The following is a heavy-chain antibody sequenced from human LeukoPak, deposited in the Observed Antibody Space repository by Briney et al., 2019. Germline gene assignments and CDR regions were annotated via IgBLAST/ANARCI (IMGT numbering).Heavy chain of an antibody. D-gene: IGHD3-10*01. V-gene: IGHV4-30-4*01. Sequence: SQTLSLTCTVSGGSISSGDYYWSWIRQPPGKGLEWIGYIYYSGSTYYNPSLKSRVTTSVDTSKNQFSLKLSSVTAADTAVYYCARVNTMVRGVIKYYGMDVWGQGTTVTVSS. CDR3: ARVNTMVRGVIKYYGMDV. CDR1: GGSISSGDYY. CDR2: IYYSGST. J-gene: IGHJ6*02.